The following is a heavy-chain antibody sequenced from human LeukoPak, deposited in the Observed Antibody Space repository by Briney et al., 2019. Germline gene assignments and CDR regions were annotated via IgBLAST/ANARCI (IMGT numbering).Heavy chain of an antibody. CDR3: ARPYYDIWSAYVY. CDR1: GFTSSSYA. V-gene: IGHV3-64*01. Sequence: GGSLRLSCAASGFTSSSYAMHWVRQAPGKGLEYVSAISNGGGSTHYANSVKGRFTISRDNSKNTLYLQMGSLRAEDMAVYYCARPYYDIWSAYVYWGQGTLVTVSS. J-gene: IGHJ4*02. CDR2: ISNGGGST. D-gene: IGHD3-3*01.